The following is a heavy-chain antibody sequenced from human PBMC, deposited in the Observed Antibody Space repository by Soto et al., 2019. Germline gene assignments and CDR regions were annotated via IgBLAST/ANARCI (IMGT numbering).Heavy chain of an antibody. V-gene: IGHV1-2*04. D-gene: IGHD2-15*01. CDR1: GDSFNDYY. Sequence: QVQLVQSGAEVRKPGASVTVSCRSSGDSFNDYYIHWVRQAPVQGIEWMGWINPNGGVTKYAQKFQGWVSMTRDTSIRTVYMQLSRLRSDDTAVYYCARESGGATATLDYYYFYMDVWGTGNTVTVSS. CDR2: INPNGGVT. CDR3: ARESGGATATLDYYYFYMDV. J-gene: IGHJ6*03.